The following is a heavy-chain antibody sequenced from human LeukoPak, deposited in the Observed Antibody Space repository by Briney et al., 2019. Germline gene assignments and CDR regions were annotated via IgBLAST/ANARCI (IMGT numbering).Heavy chain of an antibody. CDR1: GFTFSTYW. D-gene: IGHD2-2*01. V-gene: IGHV3-7*01. J-gene: IGHJ4*02. CDR2: IKQDGSEN. CDR3: ASTRCTGTSCYLPILD. Sequence: GGSLRLSCAASGFTFSTYWMSWVGQAPGKGLEWVANIKQDGSENYYVDSVKGRFTISRDNTKNSLYLQMNSLRAEDTAMYYCASTRCTGTSCYLPILDWGQGILVTVSS.